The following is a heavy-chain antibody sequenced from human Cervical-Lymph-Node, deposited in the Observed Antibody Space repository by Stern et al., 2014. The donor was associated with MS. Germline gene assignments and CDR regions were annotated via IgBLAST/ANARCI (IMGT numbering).Heavy chain of an antibody. J-gene: IGHJ6*03. CDR1: GYTFTGYA. CDR2: INTGHGIT. V-gene: IGHV1-3*04. Sequence: QMQLVQSGTEVKKPGASVKVSCEASGYTFTGYAIHWVRQAPGQRPEWLGWINTGHGITKYSQNFQDRVTITVDTSANTAYMELSSLRSEDTAVYYCARDRWPPGRLSYMDVWGQGTTVIVSS. D-gene: IGHD6-13*01. CDR3: ARDRWPPGRLSYMDV.